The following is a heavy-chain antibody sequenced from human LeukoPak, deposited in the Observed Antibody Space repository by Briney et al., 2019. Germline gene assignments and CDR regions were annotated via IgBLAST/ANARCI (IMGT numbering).Heavy chain of an antibody. CDR1: GFSFSTSM. CDR2: ILQDAETT. CDR3: TKRDGQSFDY. D-gene: IGHD5-24*01. Sequence: GGSLRLSCAASGFSFSTSMMSWVRRVPGQGLEWVSTILQDAETTYYADSVRGRFTISRDNFKDTLFLQMSSLGAEDTAIYYCTKRDGQSFDYWGQGALVTVSS. J-gene: IGHJ4*02. V-gene: IGHV3-23*01.